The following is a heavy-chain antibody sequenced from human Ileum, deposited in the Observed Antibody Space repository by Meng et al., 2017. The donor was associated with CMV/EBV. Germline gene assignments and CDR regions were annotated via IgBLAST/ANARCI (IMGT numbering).Heavy chain of an antibody. D-gene: IGHD3-10*01. CDR1: GGSVISPNW. V-gene: IGHV4-4*02. CDR3: AREVLRGDNAFEI. J-gene: IGHJ3*02. CDR2: MSHGGRY. Sequence: SETLSLTCAVSGGSVISPNWWSWVRQSPGKGLEWIGEMSHGGRYIYNPSLTRRVSMSVDKSKNEFSLKLSSVTAADTAVYYCAREVLRGDNAFEIWGQGTMVTVSS.